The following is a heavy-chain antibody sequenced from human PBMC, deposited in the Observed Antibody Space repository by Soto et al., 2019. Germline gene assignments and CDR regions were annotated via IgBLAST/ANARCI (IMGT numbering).Heavy chain of an antibody. CDR3: ARDHGYSSSYYFQH. J-gene: IGHJ1*01. D-gene: IGHD6-13*01. Sequence: QVQLQESGPGLVKPSETLSLTCTVSGGSISSYYWSWIRQPPGKGLEWIGYIYYSGSTNYNPSLKSRVTISVDTSKNQFSLKLSSVTAADTAVYYCARDHGYSSSYYFQHWGQGTLVTVSS. CDR1: GGSISSYY. CDR2: IYYSGST. V-gene: IGHV4-59*01.